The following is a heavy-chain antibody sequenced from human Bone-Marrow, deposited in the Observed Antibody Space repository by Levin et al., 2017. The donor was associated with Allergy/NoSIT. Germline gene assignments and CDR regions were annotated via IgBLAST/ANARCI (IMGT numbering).Heavy chain of an antibody. CDR3: AKDVVLSSNDPFDV. CDR1: GFNFRIYA. V-gene: IGHV3-23*05. CDR2: INNRGTNT. J-gene: IGHJ3*01. Sequence: AGGSLRLSCAATGFNFRIYAMSWVREVPGRGLEWVSAINNRGTNTYYSDSVRGRFTISRDNSKNTVYLEMNSLRVEDTAVYYCAKDVVLSSNDPFDVWGQGTMVTVSS. D-gene: IGHD2/OR15-2a*01.